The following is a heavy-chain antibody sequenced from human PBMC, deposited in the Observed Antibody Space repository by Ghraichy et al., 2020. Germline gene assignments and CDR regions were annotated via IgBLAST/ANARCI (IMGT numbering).Heavy chain of an antibody. J-gene: IGHJ4*02. CDR3: ARDSSPMVRGKDY. Sequence: GGSLRLSCAASGFTVSSNYMSWVRQAPGKGLEWVSVIYSGGSTYYADSVKGRFTISRDNSKNTLYLQMNSLRAEDTAVYYCARDSSPMVRGKDYWGQGTLVTVSS. CDR1: GFTVSSNY. D-gene: IGHD3-10*01. V-gene: IGHV3-66*01. CDR2: IYSGGST.